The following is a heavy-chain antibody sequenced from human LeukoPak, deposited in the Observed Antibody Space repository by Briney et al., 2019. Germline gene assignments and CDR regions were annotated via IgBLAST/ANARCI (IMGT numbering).Heavy chain of an antibody. J-gene: IGHJ4*02. D-gene: IGHD2/OR15-2a*01. Sequence: SETLSLTCTVSGASVGDYYWSWIRQAAGKGLEWLGRIYTSGYTIYNPSLQSRVTISVDVSKNQFSLRLISMTAADTGIYYCAVDNRDFWGQGTLVTVSS. V-gene: IGHV4-4*07. CDR1: GASVGDYY. CDR3: AVDNRDF. CDR2: IYTSGYT.